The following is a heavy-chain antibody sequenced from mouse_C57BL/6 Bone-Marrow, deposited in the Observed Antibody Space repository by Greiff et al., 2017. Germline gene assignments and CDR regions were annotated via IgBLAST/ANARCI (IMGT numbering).Heavy chain of an antibody. CDR2: IWWDDDK. CDR3: ARIRDYYSYDDWYFDV. V-gene: IGHV8-8*01. J-gene: IGHJ1*03. CDR1: GFSLSTIGLG. D-gene: IGHD2-12*01. Sequence: VTLKESGPGILQPSQPLSLTCSFPGFSLSTIGLGVGWIRQPSGKGLEWLAHIWWDDDKYYNPALKSRLTISKDTSKNQVFLKIANVDTADPATYYCARIRDYYSYDDWYFDVWGTGTTVTVSS.